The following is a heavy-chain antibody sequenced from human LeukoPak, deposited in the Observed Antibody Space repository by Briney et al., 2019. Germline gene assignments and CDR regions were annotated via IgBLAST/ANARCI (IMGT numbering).Heavy chain of an antibody. CDR2: ISGSGSGT. D-gene: IGHD6-19*01. CDR3: AKRSSSGQGPNFDY. CDR1: GFTLSSYA. J-gene: IGHJ4*02. V-gene: IGHV3-23*01. Sequence: GGSLRLSCAASGFTLSSYAMSWVRQAPGKGLEWVSGISGSGSGTYYADSVKGRFTISRDNSKNTLYLQMNSLRAEDTAVYYCAKRSSSGQGPNFDYWGQGTLVTVSS.